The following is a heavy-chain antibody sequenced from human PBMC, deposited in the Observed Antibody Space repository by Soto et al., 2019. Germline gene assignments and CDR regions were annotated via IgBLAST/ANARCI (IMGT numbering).Heavy chain of an antibody. CDR2: INPSGGST. V-gene: IGHV1-46*01. CDR1: GYTFTSYY. D-gene: IGHD3-3*01. CDR3: ARELRFLEWLFDYYYYGMDV. Sequence: GASVKVSCKASGYTFTSYYMHWVRQAPGQGLEWMGIINPSGGSTSYAQKFQGRVTMTRDTSTSTVYMELSSLRSGDTAVYYCARELRFLEWLFDYYYYGMDVWGQGTTVTAP. J-gene: IGHJ6*02.